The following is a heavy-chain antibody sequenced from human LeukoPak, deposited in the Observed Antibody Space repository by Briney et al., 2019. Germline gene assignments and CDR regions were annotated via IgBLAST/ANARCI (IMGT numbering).Heavy chain of an antibody. CDR1: GFTVSSNY. CDR2: IYSGGKT. D-gene: IGHD3-22*01. V-gene: IGHV3-53*01. Sequence: GGSLRLSCAASGFTVSSNYMSWVRQAPGKGLEWVSVIYSGGKTNYADSVRGRFTISRDISKNTLYLQMNSLRAEDTAVYYCARGVANYYDNSGYQNWGQGTLVTVSS. CDR3: ARGVANYYDNSGYQN. J-gene: IGHJ4*02.